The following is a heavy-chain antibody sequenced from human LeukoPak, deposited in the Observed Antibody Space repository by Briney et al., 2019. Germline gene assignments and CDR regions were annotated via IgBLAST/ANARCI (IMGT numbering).Heavy chain of an antibody. CDR2: ISAYNGNT. D-gene: IGHD3-22*01. CDR3: AREDPPNYYDSSGYYYGVYFQH. J-gene: IGHJ1*01. V-gene: IGHV1-18*01. Sequence: ASVKVSCKASGYTFTSYGISWVRQAPGQGLEWMGWISAYNGNTNYAQKLQGRVTMTTDTSTSTACMELRSLRSDDTAVYYCAREDPPNYYDSSGYYYGVYFQHWGQGTLVTVSS. CDR1: GYTFTSYG.